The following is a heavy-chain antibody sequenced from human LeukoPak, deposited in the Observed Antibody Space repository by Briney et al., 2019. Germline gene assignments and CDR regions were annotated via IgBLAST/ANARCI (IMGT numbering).Heavy chain of an antibody. Sequence: SETLSLTCAVYGGSFSGYYWSWIRQPPGKGLEWIGEINHSGSTNYNPSLKSRVTISVDTSKNQFSLKLSSVTAADTAVYYCARGLAQDSSGCYFDYWGQGTLVTVSS. V-gene: IGHV4-34*01. CDR3: ARGLAQDSSGCYFDY. CDR2: INHSGST. CDR1: GGSFSGYY. J-gene: IGHJ4*02. D-gene: IGHD3-22*01.